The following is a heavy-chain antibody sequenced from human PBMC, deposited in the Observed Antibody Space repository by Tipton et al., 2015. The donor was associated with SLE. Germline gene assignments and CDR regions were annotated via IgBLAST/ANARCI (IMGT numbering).Heavy chain of an antibody. Sequence: TLSLTCTVSGGSINSYYWSWIRQPPGKGLEWIGYIYYSGSTNYNPSLKSRVTISVDTSKNQFSLKLSSVTAADTAVYYCARVSPYYYYMDVWGKGTTVTVSS. J-gene: IGHJ6*03. CDR3: ARVSPYYYYMDV. CDR1: GGSINSYY. CDR2: IYYSGST. V-gene: IGHV4-59*01.